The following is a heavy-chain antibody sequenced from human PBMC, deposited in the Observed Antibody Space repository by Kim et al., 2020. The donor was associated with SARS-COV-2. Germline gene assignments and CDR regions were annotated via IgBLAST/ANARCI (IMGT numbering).Heavy chain of an antibody. J-gene: IGHJ6*01. CDR3: AKVVTVTTGSYYYYYGMDV. V-gene: IGHV3-9*01. Sequence: GGSLRLSCAASGFTFGDYAMHWVRQAPGKGLEWVSGISWNSGSIGYADSVKGRFTISRDNAKNSLYLQMNSLRAEDTALYYCAKVVTVTTGSYYYYYGMDVWGQGTTVTVSS. D-gene: IGHD4-17*01. CDR2: ISWNSGSI. CDR1: GFTFGDYA.